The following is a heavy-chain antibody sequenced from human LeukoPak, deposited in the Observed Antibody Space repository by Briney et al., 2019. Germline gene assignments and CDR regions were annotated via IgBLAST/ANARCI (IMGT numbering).Heavy chain of an antibody. CDR2: IYPGDSDT. CDR1: GYSFNNYW. J-gene: IGHJ4*02. V-gene: IGHV5-51*01. Sequence: GESLKISCQGSGYSFNNYWIGWVRQMPGKGLEWMGIIYPGDSDTRYNPSFQGQVTISADKSISTAYLQWSSLKASDTAMYYCARHTWQVISPLYSYYWGQGTLVTVSS. CDR3: ARHTWQVISPLYSYY. D-gene: IGHD2/OR15-2a*01.